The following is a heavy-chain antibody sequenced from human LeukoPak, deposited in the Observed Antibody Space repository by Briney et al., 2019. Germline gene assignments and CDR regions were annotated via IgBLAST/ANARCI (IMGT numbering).Heavy chain of an antibody. CDR1: GDSVSSNSAA. CDR3: AREVGYCSSTSCYTDAFDI. Sequence: SQTLSLTCAISGDSVSSNSAAWNWIRQSPSRGLEWLGRTYYMSKWYNDYAVSVKSRITINPDTSKNQFSLLLNSVTPEDTAVYYCAREVGYCSSTSCYTDAFDIWGQGTMVTVSS. D-gene: IGHD2-2*02. CDR2: TYYMSKWYN. J-gene: IGHJ3*02. V-gene: IGHV6-1*01.